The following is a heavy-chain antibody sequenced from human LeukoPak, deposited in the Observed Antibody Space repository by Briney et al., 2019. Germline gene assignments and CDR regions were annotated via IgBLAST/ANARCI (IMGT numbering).Heavy chain of an antibody. CDR3: AAGGYCSGGSCYHPSH. Sequence: PSETLSLTCTLSGGSISSGSYYWGWIRQPAGKGREWIGRIYTSGSTNYNPSLKSRVTISVDTSKNQFSLKLSSVTAADTAVYYCAAGGYCSGGSCYHPSHWGQGTLVTVSS. D-gene: IGHD2-15*01. V-gene: IGHV4-61*02. CDR2: IYTSGST. J-gene: IGHJ4*02. CDR1: GGSISSGSYY.